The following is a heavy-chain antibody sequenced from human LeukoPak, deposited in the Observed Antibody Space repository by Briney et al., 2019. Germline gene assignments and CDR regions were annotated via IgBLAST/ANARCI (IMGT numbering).Heavy chain of an antibody. D-gene: IGHD1-26*01. CDR2: IYWDDDK. V-gene: IGHV2-5*08. CDR1: GASINSYYW. CDR3: AHSKGGGATTFDY. Sequence: TLSLTCIVSGASINSYYWTWIRQPPGKALEWLALIYWDDDKRYSPSLKSRLTITKDTSKNQVVLTMTNMDPVDAATYYCAHSKGGGATTFDYWGQGTLVTVSS. J-gene: IGHJ4*02.